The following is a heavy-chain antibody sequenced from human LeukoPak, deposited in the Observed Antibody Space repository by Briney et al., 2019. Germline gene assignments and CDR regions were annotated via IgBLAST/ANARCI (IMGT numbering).Heavy chain of an antibody. CDR1: GGSFSGYY. J-gene: IGHJ4*02. Sequence: SETLSLTCAVYGGSFSGYYWSWIRQPPGKGLEWIGEINHSGSTNYNPSLKSRVTISVDTSKNQFSLKLSSVTAADKAVNYCARVSWYSYGRPFDYWCQGTLVTVSS. V-gene: IGHV4-34*01. D-gene: IGHD5-18*01. CDR2: INHSGST. CDR3: ARVSWYSYGRPFDY.